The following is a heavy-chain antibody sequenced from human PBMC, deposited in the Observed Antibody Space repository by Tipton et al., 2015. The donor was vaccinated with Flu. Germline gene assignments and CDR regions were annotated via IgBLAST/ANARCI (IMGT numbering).Heavy chain of an antibody. CDR2: IYHSGST. CDR1: GGSISSGSYS. Sequence: LRLSCAVSGGSISSGSYSWNWIRQPPGKGLEWIGYIYHSGSTYYNPSLKSRVTISVDRSKNQFSLKLSSVTAADTAVYYCARARPTIRMAVDYFDYWGQGTLVTVSS. J-gene: IGHJ4*02. CDR3: ARARPTIRMAVDYFDY. V-gene: IGHV4-30-2*01. D-gene: IGHD2-21*01.